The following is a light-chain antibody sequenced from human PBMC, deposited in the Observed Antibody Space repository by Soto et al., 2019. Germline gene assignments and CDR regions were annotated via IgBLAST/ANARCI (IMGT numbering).Light chain of an antibody. V-gene: IGKV1-39*01. CDR1: RRVNNY. J-gene: IGKJ3*01. CDR3: QQSYIVPDT. CDR2: GAS. Sequence: DIRMTQSPSSLSASVGDKITITCRTSRRVNNYLNWYQQKPGKAPKLLIYGASSLQSGVPSRFSGGGSETDFTLTISNVQREDFATYFCQQSYIVPDTFGPGTTVNIK.